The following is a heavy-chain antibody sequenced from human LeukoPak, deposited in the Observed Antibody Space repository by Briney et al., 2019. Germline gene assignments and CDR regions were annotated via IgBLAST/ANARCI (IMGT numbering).Heavy chain of an antibody. V-gene: IGHV4-30-2*01. J-gene: IGHJ6*02. CDR2: IYHSGST. D-gene: IGHD3-9*01. CDR1: GGSISSGGYS. Sequence: SQTLSLTCAVSGGSISSGGYSWSWIRQPPGKGLEWIGYIYHSGSTYYNPSLKSRVPISVDRSKNQFSLKLSSVTAADTAVYYCASSETYYDILTGSNYYYGMDVWGQGITVTVSS. CDR3: ASSETYYDILTGSNYYYGMDV.